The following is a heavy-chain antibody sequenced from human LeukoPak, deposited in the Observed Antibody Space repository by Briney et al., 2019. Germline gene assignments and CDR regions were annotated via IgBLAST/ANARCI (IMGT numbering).Heavy chain of an antibody. CDR1: GYTFTGYY. J-gene: IGHJ4*02. Sequence: RASVKVSCKASGYTFTGYYMHWVRQAPGQGLEWMGWINPNSGGTNYAQKFQGRVTMTRDTSITTAYMEVSGLRSDDTAVYFCTRGEIDGPDFDQWGQGTLVTVSS. D-gene: IGHD5-24*01. V-gene: IGHV1-2*02. CDR2: INPNSGGT. CDR3: TRGEIDGPDFDQ.